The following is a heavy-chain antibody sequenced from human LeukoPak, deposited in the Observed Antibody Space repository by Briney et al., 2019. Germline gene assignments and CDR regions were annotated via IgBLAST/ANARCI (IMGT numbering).Heavy chain of an antibody. Sequence: GRSLRLSCAASGFTFSSYAMHWVRQAPGKGLEWVAVISYDGSNKYYADSVKGRFTISRDNSKNTLYLQMNSLRAEDTVVYYCARGAPYYDILTGYLDYWGQGTLVTVSS. V-gene: IGHV3-30*04. D-gene: IGHD3-9*01. J-gene: IGHJ4*02. CDR3: ARGAPYYDILTGYLDY. CDR2: ISYDGSNK. CDR1: GFTFSSYA.